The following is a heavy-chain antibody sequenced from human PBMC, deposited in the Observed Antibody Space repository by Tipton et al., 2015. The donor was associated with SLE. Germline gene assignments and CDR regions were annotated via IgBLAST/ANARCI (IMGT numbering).Heavy chain of an antibody. J-gene: IGHJ3*01. CDR1: GGSFSGYS. V-gene: IGHV4-34*01. CDR2: TNPSGNT. CDR3: AREMEGLLVVAAAGSPFDV. D-gene: IGHD2-15*01. Sequence: TLSLTCAVYGGSFSGYSWSWIRQPPGQGLEWIGQTNPSGNTNYNPSLKSRVTISVDTSNNQLSLKLTSVTAADTAVYYCAREMEGLLVVAAAGSPFDVWGQGKLVTVSS.